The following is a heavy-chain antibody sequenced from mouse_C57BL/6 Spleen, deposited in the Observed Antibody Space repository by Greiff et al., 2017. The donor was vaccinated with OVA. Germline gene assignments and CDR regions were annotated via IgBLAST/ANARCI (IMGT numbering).Heavy chain of an antibody. J-gene: IGHJ3*01. V-gene: IGHV1-52*01. CDR1: GYTFTSYW. D-gene: IGHD2-4*01. CDR2: IDPSDSET. CDR3: ARDYDYDGAWFAY. Sequence: VQLQQPGAELVRPGSSVKLSCKASGYTFTSYWMQWVKQRPIQGLEWIGNIDPSDSETHYNQKFKDKATLTVDKSSSTAYMQLSSLTSEDSAVYYCARDYDYDGAWFAYWGQGTLVTVSA.